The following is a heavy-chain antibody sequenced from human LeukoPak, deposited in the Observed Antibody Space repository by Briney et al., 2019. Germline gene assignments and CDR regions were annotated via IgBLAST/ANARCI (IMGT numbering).Heavy chain of an antibody. CDR2: ISYDGSNK. Sequence: GGSLRLSCAASGFTFSSYGMHWVRQAPGKGLEWVAVISYDGSNKYYADSVKGRFTISRDNSKNTLYLQMNSLRAEDTAVYYCASGSSSGGYYYYYYMDVWGKGTTVTVSS. D-gene: IGHD6-6*01. V-gene: IGHV3-30*03. CDR1: GFTFSSYG. J-gene: IGHJ6*03. CDR3: ASGSSSGGYYYYYYMDV.